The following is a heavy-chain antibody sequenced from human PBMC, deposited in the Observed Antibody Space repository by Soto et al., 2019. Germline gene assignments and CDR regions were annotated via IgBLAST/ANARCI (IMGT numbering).Heavy chain of an antibody. J-gene: IGHJ4*02. CDR2: ISGSGGST. Sequence: VGSLRLSCAASGFTFSSYAMSRVRQAPGKGLEWVSAISGSGGSTYYADSVKGRFAISRDNSKNTLYLQMNSLRAEDTAVYYCAKALHYYDSSGDQSFDYWGQGTLVTVSS. V-gene: IGHV3-23*01. CDR1: GFTFSSYA. CDR3: AKALHYYDSSGDQSFDY. D-gene: IGHD3-22*01.